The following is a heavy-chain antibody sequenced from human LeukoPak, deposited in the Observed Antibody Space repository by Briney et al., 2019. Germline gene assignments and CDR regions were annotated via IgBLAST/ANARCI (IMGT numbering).Heavy chain of an antibody. D-gene: IGHD2-15*01. CDR2: ISSNGGST. CDR1: YX. J-gene: IGHJ4*02. Sequence: YXMHWVRQAPGKGLEYVSAISSNGGSTYYANSVKGRFTISRDNSKNTLYLQMGSLRAEDMAVYYCATCSGGSCYEGYFDYWGQGTLVTVSS. CDR3: ATCSGGSCYEGYFDY. V-gene: IGHV3-64*01.